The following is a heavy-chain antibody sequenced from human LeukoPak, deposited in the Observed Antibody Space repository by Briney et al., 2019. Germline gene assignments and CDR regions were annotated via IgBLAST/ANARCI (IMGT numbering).Heavy chain of an antibody. D-gene: IGHD6-19*01. CDR2: IIPILGIA. CDR1: GGTFSSYA. J-gene: IGHJ4*02. CDR3: ARVTDPDSYSSGWYY. Sequence: SVNVSCKASGGTFSSYAISWVRRAPGQGLEWMGRIIPILGIANYAQKFQGRVTITADKSTSTAYMELSSLRSEDTAVYYCARVTDPDSYSSGWYYWGQRTLVTVSS. V-gene: IGHV1-69*04.